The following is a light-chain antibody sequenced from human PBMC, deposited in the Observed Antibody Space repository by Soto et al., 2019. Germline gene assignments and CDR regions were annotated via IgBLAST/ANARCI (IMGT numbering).Light chain of an antibody. CDR3: QQSYTTPYT. CDR1: QSIRSY. Sequence: DIPMTQSPSSLSASVGDRVTITCRASQSIRSYLNWYHQKPGKTPQLLIYGASNLQSGAPSRFTGSGSGTHFTLTISSLQPEDFAPNYCQQSYTTPYTFGQGTKLEIK. V-gene: IGKV1-39*01. J-gene: IGKJ2*01. CDR2: GAS.